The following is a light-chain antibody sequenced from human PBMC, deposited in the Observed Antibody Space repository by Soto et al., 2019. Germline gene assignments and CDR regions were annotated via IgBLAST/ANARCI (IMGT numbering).Light chain of an antibody. CDR1: QTVTRNY. Sequence: XILLTHSPGTLSLSPVEIATLSGRSSQTVTRNYLAWHQQKPGQTPRLLVYGASSRATGITDRFSGSGSGKDFTITISRLENEDFEVYYCQQHGSSPITVGQGTQLEIK. J-gene: IGKJ5*01. CDR2: GAS. CDR3: QQHGSSPIT. V-gene: IGKV3-20*01.